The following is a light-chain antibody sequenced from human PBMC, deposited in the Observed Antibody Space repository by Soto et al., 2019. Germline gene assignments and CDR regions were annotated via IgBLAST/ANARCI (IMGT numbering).Light chain of an antibody. V-gene: IGKV3-15*01. CDR2: GAS. CDR3: QQYSKWPT. CDR1: QSVSNN. J-gene: IGKJ1*01. Sequence: EMVMTQSPATLSLSPGERATLSCRASQSVSNNLAWYQQKPGQAPRLLIYGASTRATGLPARFSGSGSGTEFTLTISSLQSEDFAVYYCQQYSKWPTFGQGTKVEI.